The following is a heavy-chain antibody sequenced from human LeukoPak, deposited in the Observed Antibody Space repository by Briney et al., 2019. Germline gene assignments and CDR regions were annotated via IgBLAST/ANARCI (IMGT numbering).Heavy chain of an antibody. D-gene: IGHD6-19*01. V-gene: IGHV4-34*01. CDR3: ARILGRRSGWYLGRSYYYYYYGMDV. Sequence: PSETLSLTCAVYGWSFSGYYWSWIRQPPGKGLEWIGEINHSGSTNYKASVRSLDTISVDTSKSQFSLKLSSVTAADTAVYYCARILGRRSGWYLGRSYYYYYYGMDVWGQGTTVTVSS. J-gene: IGHJ6*02. CDR2: INHSGST. CDR1: GWSFSGYY.